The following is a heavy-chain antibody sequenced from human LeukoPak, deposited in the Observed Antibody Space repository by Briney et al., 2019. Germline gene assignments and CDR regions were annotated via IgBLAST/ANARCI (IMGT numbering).Heavy chain of an antibody. CDR2: INPSGGST. Sequence: ASVKVSCKASGYTFTSYYMHWVRQAPGQGLEWMGIINPSGGSTSYAQKFQGRVTMTRDMSTSTVYMELSSLRSEDTAVYYCARGDYYDSSGHEQANWFDPWGQGTLVTVSS. CDR1: GYTFTSYY. D-gene: IGHD3-22*01. V-gene: IGHV1-46*01. CDR3: ARGDYYDSSGHEQANWFDP. J-gene: IGHJ5*02.